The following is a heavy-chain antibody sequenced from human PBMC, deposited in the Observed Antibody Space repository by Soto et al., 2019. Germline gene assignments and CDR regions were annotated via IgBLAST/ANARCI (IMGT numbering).Heavy chain of an antibody. V-gene: IGHV3-30-3*01. Sequence: QVQLVESGGGVVQPGRSLRLSCAASGFTFSSYAMHWVRQAPGKGLEWVAVISYDGSNKYYADSVKGRFTISRDNSKNTLYLQMNSLRAEDTAVYYCARAPGTTGTYYYYGMDVW. CDR1: GFTFSSYA. CDR3: ARAPGTTGTYYYYGMDV. D-gene: IGHD1-1*01. J-gene: IGHJ6*01. CDR2: ISYDGSNK.